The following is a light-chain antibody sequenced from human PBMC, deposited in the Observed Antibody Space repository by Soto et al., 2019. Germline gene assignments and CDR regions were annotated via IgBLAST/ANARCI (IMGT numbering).Light chain of an antibody. CDR3: SLYTSSSTPYF. J-gene: IGLJ1*01. Sequence: QSALTQPASVSGSPGQSITISCTGTSSDVGGYNYVSWYQQHPGKATKLMIYEVSNRPSGVSNRFSGSKSGNTASLTISGLQAEDEADYYCSLYTSSSTPYFFGAGTKDTVL. CDR1: SSDVGGYNY. V-gene: IGLV2-14*01. CDR2: EVS.